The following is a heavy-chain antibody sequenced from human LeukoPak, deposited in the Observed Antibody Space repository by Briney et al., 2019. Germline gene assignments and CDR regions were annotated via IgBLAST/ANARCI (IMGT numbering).Heavy chain of an antibody. Sequence: ASVKVSCKVSGYTLTELSMHWVRQAPGKGLEWMGGFDPEDGETIYAQKFQGRVTMTEDTSTDTAYMELSSLRAEDTALYHCARTVVATPYTVTTSAFDIWGQGTMVTVSS. D-gene: IGHD4-17*01. CDR1: GYTLTELS. CDR3: ARTVVATPYTVTTSAFDI. CDR2: FDPEDGET. J-gene: IGHJ3*02. V-gene: IGHV1-24*01.